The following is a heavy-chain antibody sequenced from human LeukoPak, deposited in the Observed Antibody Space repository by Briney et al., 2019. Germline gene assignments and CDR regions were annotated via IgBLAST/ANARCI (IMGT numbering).Heavy chain of an antibody. V-gene: IGHV1-2*02. Sequence: ASVKVSCKASGYTFTGYYMHWVRQAPGQGLEWMGWINPNSGGSNYAQKFQGRVTMTRDTSISTAYMEPSRLRSDDTAVYYCARTYYDFWSGYPNWFDPWGQGTLVTVSS. J-gene: IGHJ5*02. D-gene: IGHD3-3*01. CDR1: GYTFTGYY. CDR2: INPNSGGS. CDR3: ARTYYDFWSGYPNWFDP.